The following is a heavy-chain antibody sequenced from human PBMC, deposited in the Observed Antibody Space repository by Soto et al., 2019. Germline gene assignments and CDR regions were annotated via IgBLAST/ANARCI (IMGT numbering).Heavy chain of an antibody. Sequence: PSETLSLTCAVYGGSFSGYYWSWIRQPPGKGLEWIGEINHSGSTNYNPSLKSRVTISVDTSKNQFSLKLSSVTAADTAVYYCARDTVPRYYFDYWGQGTLVTVSS. V-gene: IGHV4-34*01. J-gene: IGHJ4*02. CDR1: GGSFSGYY. CDR3: ARDTVPRYYFDY. CDR2: INHSGST. D-gene: IGHD4-17*01.